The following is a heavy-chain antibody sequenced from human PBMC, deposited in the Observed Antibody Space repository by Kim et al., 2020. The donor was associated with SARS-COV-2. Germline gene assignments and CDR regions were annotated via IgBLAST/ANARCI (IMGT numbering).Heavy chain of an antibody. J-gene: IGHJ2*01. CDR1: GFTFSSYG. CDR3: ARVSFTRVAVAGRYWYFDL. V-gene: IGHV3-33*01. CDR2: IWYDGSNK. D-gene: IGHD6-19*01. Sequence: GGSLRLSCAASGFTFSSYGMHWVRQAPGKGLEWVAVIWYDGSNKYYADSVKGRFTISRDNSKNTLYLQMNSLRAEDTAVYYCARVSFTRVAVAGRYWYFDLWGRGTLVTLSS.